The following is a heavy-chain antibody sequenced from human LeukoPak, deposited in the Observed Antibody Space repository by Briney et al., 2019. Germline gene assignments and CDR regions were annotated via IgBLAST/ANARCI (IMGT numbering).Heavy chain of an antibody. CDR1: GGTFSSYA. CDR3: ARLDSSCYYWHAFDI. D-gene: IGHD3-22*01. Sequence: ASVKVSCKASGGTFSSYAISWVRQAPGQGLEWMGGIIPIFGTANYAQKFQGRGTITSDESTFTAYMLLSSLRSEDTAVYYCARLDSSCYYWHAFDIWGQGTMVTVSS. CDR2: IIPIFGTA. J-gene: IGHJ3*02. V-gene: IGHV1-69*13.